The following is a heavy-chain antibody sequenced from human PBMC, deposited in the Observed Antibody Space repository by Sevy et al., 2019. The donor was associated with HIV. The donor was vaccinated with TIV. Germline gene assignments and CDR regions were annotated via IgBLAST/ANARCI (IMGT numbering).Heavy chain of an antibody. V-gene: IGHV3-7*03. CDR3: ARDARRVVPAANAYYYYYMDV. D-gene: IGHD2-2*01. CDR2: IKQDGSEK. J-gene: IGHJ6*03. Sequence: GGSLRLSCAASGFTFSSYWMRWVRQAPGKGLEWVANIKQDGSEKYYVDSVKGRFTISRDNAKNSLYLQMNSLRAEDTAVYYCARDARRVVPAANAYYYYYMDVWGKGTTVTVSS. CDR1: GFTFSSYW.